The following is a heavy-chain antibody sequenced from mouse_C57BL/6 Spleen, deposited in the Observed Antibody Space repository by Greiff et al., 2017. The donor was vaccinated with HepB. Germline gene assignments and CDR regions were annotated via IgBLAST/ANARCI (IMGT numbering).Heavy chain of an antibody. D-gene: IGHD4-1*01. Sequence: VQLQESGPELVEPGASVKLSCKASGYTFTSYDINWVKQRPGQGLEWIGWIYPRDGSTKYNEKFKGKATLTVDTSSSTAYMELHSLTSEDSAVYFCARAGTDWYFDVWGTGTTVTVSS. J-gene: IGHJ1*03. CDR2: IYPRDGST. CDR3: ARAGTDWYFDV. V-gene: IGHV1-85*01. CDR1: GYTFTSYD.